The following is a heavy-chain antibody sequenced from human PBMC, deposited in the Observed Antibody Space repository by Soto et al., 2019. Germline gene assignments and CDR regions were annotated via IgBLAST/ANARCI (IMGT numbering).Heavy chain of an antibody. CDR3: ARDYIDIWGGHFDY. CDR1: GFRFSDYS. CDR2: ISSSSFTI. J-gene: IGHJ4*02. Sequence: EVHLVESGGRLVQPGGSLRLSCAASGFRFSDYSMNWVRQAPGRGLEWVSYISSSSFTIHYADSVEGRFAISRDNAKNSLYLQMNSLRVEDKAVDYCARDYIDIWGGHFDYWGQGALVTVSS. D-gene: IGHD3-3*01. V-gene: IGHV3-48*01.